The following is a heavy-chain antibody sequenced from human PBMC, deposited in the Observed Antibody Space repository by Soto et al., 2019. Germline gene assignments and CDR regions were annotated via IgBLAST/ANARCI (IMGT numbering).Heavy chain of an antibody. Sequence: SVKVSCKASGGTFSRDAFSWVRQAPGQGPEWMGGISPMYGTANYAQKCQGRVTIIADRTTNTVYIELSSLRSEDTALYYCAKGDGGLRDNWKYYYYAVCVWVAGTSGTVAS. V-gene: IGHV1-69*06. CDR3: AKGDGGLRDNWKYYYYAVCV. CDR2: ISPMYGTA. CDR1: GGTFSRDA. J-gene: IGHJ6*04. D-gene: IGHD1-1*01.